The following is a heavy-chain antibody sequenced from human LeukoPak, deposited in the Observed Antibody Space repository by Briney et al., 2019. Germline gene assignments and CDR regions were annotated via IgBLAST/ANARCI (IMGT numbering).Heavy chain of an antibody. Sequence: SVKVSCKASGGTFSSYASSWVRQAPGQGLEWMGGIIPIFGTANYAQKFQGRVTITTDESTSTAYMELSSLRSEDTAVYYCARDSGDYYGSGSYLVNWFDPWGQGTLVTVSS. CDR3: ARDSGDYYGSGSYLVNWFDP. J-gene: IGHJ5*02. CDR1: GGTFSSYA. D-gene: IGHD3-10*01. V-gene: IGHV1-69*05. CDR2: IIPIFGTA.